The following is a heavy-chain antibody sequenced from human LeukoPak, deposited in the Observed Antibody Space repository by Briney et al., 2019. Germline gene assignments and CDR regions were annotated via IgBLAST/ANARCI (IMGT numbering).Heavy chain of an antibody. V-gene: IGHV3-30*02. CDR3: ADESAAGFDH. CDR2: IRYDGRNK. J-gene: IGHJ4*02. D-gene: IGHD1-14*01. Sequence: GGSLRLSCAASGLTFSNYGMHWVRQAPGKGLEWVAFIRYDGRNKYYADSVKGRFTISRDNSKNTLYLQIYSLRVEDTAVYYCADESAAGFDHWGQGTLVSVSS. CDR1: GLTFSNYG.